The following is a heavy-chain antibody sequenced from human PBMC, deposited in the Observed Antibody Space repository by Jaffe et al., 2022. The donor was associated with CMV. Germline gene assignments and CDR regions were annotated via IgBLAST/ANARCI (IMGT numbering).Heavy chain of an antibody. CDR2: IYTSGST. CDR3: ARGGEMATISRWANWFDP. J-gene: IGHJ5*02. CDR1: GGSISSYY. Sequence: QVQLQESGPGLVKPSETLSLTCTVSGGSISSYYWSWIRQPAGKGLEWIGRIYTSGSTNYNPSLKSRVTMSVDTSKNQFSLKLSSVTAADTAVYYCARGGEMATISRWANWFDPWGQGTLVTVSS. V-gene: IGHV4-4*07. D-gene: IGHD5-12*01.